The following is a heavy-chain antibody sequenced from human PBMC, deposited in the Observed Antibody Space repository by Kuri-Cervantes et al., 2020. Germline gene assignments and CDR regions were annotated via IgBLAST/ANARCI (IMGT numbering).Heavy chain of an antibody. Sequence: GESLKISCAASGFTFSSYGMHWVRQAPGKGLEWVAVIWYDGSNKYYADSVKGRFTISRDNSKNALYLQMNSLRAEDTAVYYCARAIVGALSTWGQGTLVTVSS. CDR3: ARAIVGALST. V-gene: IGHV3-33*01. J-gene: IGHJ5*02. CDR2: IWYDGSNK. D-gene: IGHD1-26*01. CDR1: GFTFSSYG.